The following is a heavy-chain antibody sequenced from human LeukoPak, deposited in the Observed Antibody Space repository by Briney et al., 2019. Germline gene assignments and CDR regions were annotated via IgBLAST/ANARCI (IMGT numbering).Heavy chain of an antibody. CDR3: ARVLGDKWELLGLDY. J-gene: IGHJ4*02. CDR1: GGSISSYY. CDR2: IYYSGST. Sequence: SETLSLTCTVSGGSISSYYWSWIRQPPGKGLEWIGYIYYSGSTNYNPSLKSRVTISVDTPKNQFSLKLSSVTAADTAVYYCARVLGDKWELLGLDYWGQGTLVTVSS. D-gene: IGHD1-26*01. V-gene: IGHV4-59*01.